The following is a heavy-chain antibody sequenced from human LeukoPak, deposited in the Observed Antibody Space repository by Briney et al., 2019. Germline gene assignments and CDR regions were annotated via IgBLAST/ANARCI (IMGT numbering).Heavy chain of an antibody. Sequence: SETLSLTCTVSGGSISSSSYYWGWIRQPPGKGLEWIGSIYYSGSTYYDPSLKSRVTISVDTSKNQFSLKLSSVTAADTAVYYCARGVVTHLDAFDIWGQGTMVTVSS. D-gene: IGHD4-23*01. J-gene: IGHJ3*02. CDR1: GGSISSSSYY. V-gene: IGHV4-39*07. CDR2: IYYSGST. CDR3: ARGVVTHLDAFDI.